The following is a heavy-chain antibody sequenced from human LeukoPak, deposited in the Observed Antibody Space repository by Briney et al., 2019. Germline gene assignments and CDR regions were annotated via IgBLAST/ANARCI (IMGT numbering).Heavy chain of an antibody. CDR2: IYNIGST. D-gene: IGHD3-16*01. Sequence: SETLSLTCTVSGGSISSYYWSWIRQPPGKGLEWIGYIYNIGSTNYNPSLRSRVTISLDTSKNQFSLKLTSVTAADTAVYFCARDDYGVFDAFDVWGQGTVVTVSS. V-gene: IGHV4-59*08. CDR3: ARDDYGVFDAFDV. CDR1: GGSISSYY. J-gene: IGHJ3*01.